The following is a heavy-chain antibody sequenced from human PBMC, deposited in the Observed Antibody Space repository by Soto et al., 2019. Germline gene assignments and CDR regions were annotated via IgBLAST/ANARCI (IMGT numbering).Heavy chain of an antibody. V-gene: IGHV3-23*01. CDR1: GVTVSSFA. CDR2: IRDSNDRT. CDR3: AKTKDMATIIDQ. D-gene: IGHD5-12*01. Sequence: PGGSLGLSCAACGVTVSSFAVAGVRQTPGKGLEWVSLIRDSNDRTYYAGSVNGRFTISRDNSKNTLFLQMNSLRVEDTAVYYCAKTKDMATIIDQWGQGILVTVSS. J-gene: IGHJ4*02.